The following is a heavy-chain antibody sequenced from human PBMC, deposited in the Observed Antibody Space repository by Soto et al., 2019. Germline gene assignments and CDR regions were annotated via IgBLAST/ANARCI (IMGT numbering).Heavy chain of an antibody. V-gene: IGHV3-23*01. CDR3: AKAKGRSNFYYSGLDV. D-gene: IGHD1-26*01. Sequence: EVQLLESGGGLVQPGGSLRLSCAASGFTFGSYGMTWVRQAPGKGLECVSGITAATGTTYYADSVKGRFTISRDLSTNTLFLQMNRLRAADSAVYYCAKAKGRSNFYYSGLDVWGQGTTVTVSS. CDR1: GFTFGSYG. J-gene: IGHJ6*02. CDR2: ITAATGTT.